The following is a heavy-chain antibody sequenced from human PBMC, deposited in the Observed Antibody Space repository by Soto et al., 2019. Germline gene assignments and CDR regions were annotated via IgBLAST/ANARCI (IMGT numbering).Heavy chain of an antibody. CDR3: AREGYCIGGSCYSSMDWFDP. V-gene: IGHV3-74*01. D-gene: IGHD2-15*01. Sequence: EVQLVESGGGLVQPGGSLRLSCAASGFTFSSYWMHWVRQAPGKGLVWVSRINSDGSSTSYADSVKGRFTISRDNAKNTPYLHMNSLSAEDTAVYYCAREGYCIGGSCYSSMDWFDPWGQGTLVTVSS. CDR2: INSDGSST. J-gene: IGHJ5*02. CDR1: GFTFSSYW.